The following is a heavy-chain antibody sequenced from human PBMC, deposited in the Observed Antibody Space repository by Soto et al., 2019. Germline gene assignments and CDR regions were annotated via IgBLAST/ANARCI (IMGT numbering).Heavy chain of an antibody. CDR3: ARWRGLTIGVPSFYYYYGMDV. Sequence: SETLSLTCAVYGGSFSGYYWSWIRQPPGKGLEWIGEINHSGSTNYNPSLKSRVTISVDTSKNQFSLKLSSVTAADTAVYYCARWRGLTIGVPSFYYYYGMDVWGQGTTVTVSS. J-gene: IGHJ6*02. CDR1: GGSFSGYY. D-gene: IGHD3-3*01. V-gene: IGHV4-34*01. CDR2: INHSGST.